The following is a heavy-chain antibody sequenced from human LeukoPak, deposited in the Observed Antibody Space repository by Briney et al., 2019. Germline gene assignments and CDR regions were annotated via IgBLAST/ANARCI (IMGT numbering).Heavy chain of an antibody. CDR1: GFTFSTYE. J-gene: IGHJ4*02. Sequence: GGSLRLSCTASGFTFSTYEFQWVRQAPGKGLEWVACISRSGATTYYADSVKGRFTISRDSAKNSLYLQINNLRAEDTAVYYCARDTSGWYMDYWGQGTLVTVSS. D-gene: IGHD6-19*01. V-gene: IGHV3-48*03. CDR3: ARDTSGWYMDY. CDR2: ISRSGATT.